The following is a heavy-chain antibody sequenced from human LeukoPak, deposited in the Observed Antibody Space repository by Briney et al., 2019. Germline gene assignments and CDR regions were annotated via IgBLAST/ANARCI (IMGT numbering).Heavy chain of an antibody. V-gene: IGHV5-51*01. CDR1: GYIFSSYW. CDR2: IYPGDSET. J-gene: IGHJ4*02. Sequence: GESLKISCKGSGYIFSSYWIGWVRQMPGKGLEWMGIIYPGDSETRYSPSFQGQVTISADKSISTAYLQWSSLKASDTAMYYCVRALGYCSSGSCYYYDYWGQGTLVTVSS. D-gene: IGHD2-15*01. CDR3: VRALGYCSSGSCYYYDY.